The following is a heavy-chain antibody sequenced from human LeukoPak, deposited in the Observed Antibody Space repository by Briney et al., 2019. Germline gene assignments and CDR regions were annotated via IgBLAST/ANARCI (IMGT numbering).Heavy chain of an antibody. CDR1: GFTFSSYW. CDR2: IKQDGSER. Sequence: PGGSLRLSCAASGFTFSSYWMSWVRQAPGKGLEWVANIKQDGSERYYVDSVKGRFTISRDNAKNSLYLQMNSLRAEDTAVYYCARVSSGWYSWRNFDYWGQGTLVTVSS. D-gene: IGHD6-19*01. CDR3: ARVSSGWYSWRNFDY. V-gene: IGHV3-7*04. J-gene: IGHJ4*02.